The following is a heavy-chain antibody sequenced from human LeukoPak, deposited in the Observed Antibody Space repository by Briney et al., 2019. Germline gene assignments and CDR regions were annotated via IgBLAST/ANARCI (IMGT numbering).Heavy chain of an antibody. D-gene: IGHD3-10*01. V-gene: IGHV3-33*01. CDR2: IWYDGGNK. J-gene: IGHJ4*02. CDR1: GFTFSNCG. Sequence: GGSLRLSCAASGFTFSNCGMHWVRQARGKGLEWVALIWYDGGNKYYADSVKGRFTISRDDSRNTLYLQMNSLRAEDTALYYCARDLGSAYYGSGSYYGGYFDYWGQGTLVTVSS. CDR3: ARDLGSAYYGSGSYYGGYFDY.